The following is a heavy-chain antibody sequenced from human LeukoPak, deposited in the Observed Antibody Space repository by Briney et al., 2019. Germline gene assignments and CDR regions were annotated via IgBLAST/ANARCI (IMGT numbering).Heavy chain of an antibody. V-gene: IGHV1-69*13. Sequence: SGKVSCKASGGTFSSYAISWVRQAPGQGLEWMGGIIPIFGTANYAQKFQGRVTITADESTSTAYMELSSLRSEDTAVYYCARDLRYNWNDDLTFDYWGQGTLVTVS. CDR1: GGTFSSYA. CDR3: ARDLRYNWNDDLTFDY. CDR2: IIPIFGTA. J-gene: IGHJ4*02. D-gene: IGHD1-1*01.